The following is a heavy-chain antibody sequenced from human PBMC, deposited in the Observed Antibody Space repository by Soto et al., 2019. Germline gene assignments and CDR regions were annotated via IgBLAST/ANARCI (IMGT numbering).Heavy chain of an antibody. V-gene: IGHV4-34*01. CDR1: GGSFSGYY. CDR2: IYYSGST. D-gene: IGHD2-15*01. CDR3: ARLKVDIVVVVAATLLRPSFDP. J-gene: IGHJ5*02. Sequence: SETLSLTCAVYGGSFSGYYWSWIRQPPGKGLEWIGSIYYSGSTYYNPSLKSRVTISVDTSKNQFSLKLSSVTAADTAVYYCARLKVDIVVVVAATLLRPSFDPWGQGTLVTVSS.